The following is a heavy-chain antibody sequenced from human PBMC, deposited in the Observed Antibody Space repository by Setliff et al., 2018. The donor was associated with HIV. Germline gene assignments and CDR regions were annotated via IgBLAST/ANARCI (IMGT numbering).Heavy chain of an antibody. CDR3: ARQAWHSGRNGYFVDY. V-gene: IGHV4-34*01. D-gene: IGHD2-15*01. Sequence: SETLSLTCAVYGGAFNGYYWTWIRQSPGRGLEWIGEITPSGDTNYIPSLKSRVTMSLDTSKNQFSLKLSSVTAADTAVHYCARQAWHSGRNGYFVDYWGQGTLVTVSS. J-gene: IGHJ4*02. CDR1: GGAFNGYY. CDR2: ITPSGDT.